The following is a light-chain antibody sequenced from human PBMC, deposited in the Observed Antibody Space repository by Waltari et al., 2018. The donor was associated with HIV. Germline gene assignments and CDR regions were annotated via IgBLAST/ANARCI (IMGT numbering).Light chain of an antibody. V-gene: IGLV3-19*01. Sequence: SSELTQDPAVSVALGQTVKIACLGDSLRKYYASWYRLRPGQAPQLLVYGKNSRPSGIPDRFCASSSGNRAFLTITGARAEDESDYFCACWDRSGDYILFGGGTSLTGL. CDR2: GKN. CDR1: SLRKYY. CDR3: ACWDRSGDYIL. J-gene: IGLJ2*01.